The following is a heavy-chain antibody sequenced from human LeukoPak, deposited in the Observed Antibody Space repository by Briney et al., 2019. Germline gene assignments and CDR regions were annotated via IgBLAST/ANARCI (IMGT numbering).Heavy chain of an antibody. CDR2: ISAYNGRT. CDR1: GYTFSRYG. V-gene: IGHV1-18*01. D-gene: IGHD1-26*01. CDR3: ARDYSGTYFDF. Sequence: ASVKVSCKASGYTFSRYGISWVRQAPGQGLEWMGWISAYNGRTKFAQKLQDRVTMTTDTSMNTAYMELRSLRSDDTAVYYCARDYSGTYFDFWGQGTLVTVSS. J-gene: IGHJ4*02.